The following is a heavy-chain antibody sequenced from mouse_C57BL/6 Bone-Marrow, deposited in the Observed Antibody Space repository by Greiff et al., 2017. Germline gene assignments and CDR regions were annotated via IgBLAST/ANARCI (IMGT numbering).Heavy chain of an antibody. D-gene: IGHD1-1*01. CDR2: ISDGGSYT. J-gene: IGHJ3*01. CDR3: ARDRVYYGSSFWFAY. Sequence: EVHVVESGGGLVKPGGSLKLSCAASGFTFSSYAMSWVRQTPEKRLEWVATISDGGSYTYYPDNVKGRFTISRDNATNNLYLQMSHLKSEDTAMYYCARDRVYYGSSFWFAYWGQGTLVTVSA. CDR1: GFTFSSYA. V-gene: IGHV5-4*01.